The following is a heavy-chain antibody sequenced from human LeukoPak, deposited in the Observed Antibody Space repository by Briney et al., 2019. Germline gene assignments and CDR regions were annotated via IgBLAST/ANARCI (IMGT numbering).Heavy chain of an antibody. CDR3: ARGTNEVSWKVWFDT. J-gene: IGHJ5*02. CDR2: IGPAGDT. D-gene: IGHD2-8*01. Sequence: GGSLRLSCAASGFTFSNYDMHWVRQVTGKGLEWVSAIGPAGDTFYPDSVKGRFTVSRENAKNSLYLQMNSLRAGDTAVYYCARGTNEVSWKVWFDTWGQGTLVTVSS. CDR1: GFTFSNYD. V-gene: IGHV3-13*01.